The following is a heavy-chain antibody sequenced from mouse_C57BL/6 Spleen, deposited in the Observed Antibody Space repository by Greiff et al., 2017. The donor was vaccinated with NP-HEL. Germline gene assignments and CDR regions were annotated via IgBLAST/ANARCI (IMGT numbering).Heavy chain of an antibody. Sequence: VQLQQSGAELVRPGASVKLSCTASGFNIKDDYMHWVKQRPEQGLEWIGWIDPENGDTEYASKFQGKATITADTSSNTAYLQLSSLTSEDTAVYYCTTPNLLQRWGQGTSVTVSS. J-gene: IGHJ4*01. D-gene: IGHD1-1*01. CDR2: IDPENGDT. V-gene: IGHV14-4*01. CDR3: TTPNLLQR. CDR1: GFNIKDDY.